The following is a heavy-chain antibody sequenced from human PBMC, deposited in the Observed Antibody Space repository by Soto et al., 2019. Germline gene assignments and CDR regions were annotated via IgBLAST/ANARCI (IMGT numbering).Heavy chain of an antibody. CDR2: ISVSGDRT. D-gene: IGHD2-15*01. Sequence: GGSLRVSWGASGVTFTSYAMCWVRQAPGKGLEWVSSISVSGDRTFYADSVKGRFTISRDNSRNTLHLQMNSLRAEDTAVYYCAKDWDIIRRPKSLDSSGQGTLVPLSS. V-gene: IGHV3-23*01. J-gene: IGHJ5*01. CDR3: AKDWDIIRRPKSLDS. CDR1: GVTFTSYA.